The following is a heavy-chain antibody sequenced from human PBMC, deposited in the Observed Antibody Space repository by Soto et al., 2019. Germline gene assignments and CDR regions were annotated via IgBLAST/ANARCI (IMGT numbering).Heavy chain of an antibody. CDR1: GYTFTNFG. D-gene: IGHD3-16*01. V-gene: IGHV1-18*01. J-gene: IGHJ4*02. Sequence: QVQLVQSGAEVKKPGASVKVSCKASGYTFTNFGISWVRQAPGQGLEWMGWISAYNGNTNYAQKFQGRVTMTTDTSTSTASMEVRSLSFDDTAVYYCARGGTPIDYWRQGTLVTVSS. CDR2: ISAYNGNT. CDR3: ARGGTPIDY.